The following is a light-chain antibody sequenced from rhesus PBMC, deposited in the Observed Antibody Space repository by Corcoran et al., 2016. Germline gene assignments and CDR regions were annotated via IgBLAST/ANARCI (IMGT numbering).Light chain of an antibody. CDR1: ENVNNY. Sequence: DIQVTQSPSYLSASVGDRVTITCRASENVNNYLNWYPQKPGKAPKLRISKASTLLSGVPSMFSGSGSGTDYTFTISSMQPEDVASYYCQQGYGTPFTFGPGTKLDI. CDR2: KAS. CDR3: QQGYGTPFT. V-gene: IGKV1-74*01. J-gene: IGKJ3*01.